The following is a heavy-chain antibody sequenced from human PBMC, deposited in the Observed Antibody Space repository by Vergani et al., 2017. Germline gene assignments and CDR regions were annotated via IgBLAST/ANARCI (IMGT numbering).Heavy chain of an antibody. J-gene: IGHJ4*02. Sequence: QVQLQESGPGLVKPSETLSLTCTVSGDSVISTDYHWGWIRQPPGKGLEWIGSMGYSGSTSYNPSLESRISISFETPKNQFSLRLTSVTAADTAVYYCASKRGACRAAYCHSYDFWGPGTLVGDSS. CDR1: GDSVISTDYH. D-gene: IGHD2-15*01. V-gene: IGHV4-39*01. CDR3: ASKRGACRAAYCHSYDF. CDR2: MGYSGST.